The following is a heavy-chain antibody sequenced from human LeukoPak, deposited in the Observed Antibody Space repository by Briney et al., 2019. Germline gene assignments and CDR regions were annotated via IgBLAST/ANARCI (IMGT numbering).Heavy chain of an antibody. D-gene: IGHD5-12*01. J-gene: IGHJ6*02. V-gene: IGHV4-61*02. CDR2: FHTSGS. Sequence: SQTLSLTCTVSGGSISNANYYWSWIRQPAGKGLEWLGRFHTSGSTTGTNHNPSLESRITISVDTSENQFSLELSSVTAADTAIYYCARERTSGYDSSEYYGMDVWGQGTTVTVSS. CDR3: ARERTSGYDSSEYYGMDV. CDR1: GGSISNANYY.